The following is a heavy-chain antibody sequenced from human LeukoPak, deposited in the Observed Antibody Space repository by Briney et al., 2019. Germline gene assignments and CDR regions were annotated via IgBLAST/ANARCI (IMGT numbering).Heavy chain of an antibody. J-gene: IGHJ5*02. V-gene: IGHV1-69*13. CDR1: GGSFRTYP. CDR3: ATSESGRSWDWFAP. Sequence: GASVKVSCKASGGSFRTYPISWVRQAPGQGLEWMGGLTQFFRRTNYTQKFHGRLTITADASSSTAYMELSDLRSDDTAVYYCATSESGRSWDWFAPWGQGTPATVSS. CDR2: LTQFFRRT. D-gene: IGHD3-10*01.